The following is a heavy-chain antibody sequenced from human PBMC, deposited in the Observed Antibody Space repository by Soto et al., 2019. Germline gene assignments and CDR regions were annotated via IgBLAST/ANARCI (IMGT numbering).Heavy chain of an antibody. CDR2: ISYDGSNK. Sequence: GGSLRLSCAASGFTFSSYGMHWVRQAPGKGLEWVAVISYDGSNKYYADSVKGRFTISRDNSKNTLYLQMNSLRAEDTAVYYCAKDTLGMRLLPPHYFDYWGQGTLVTVSS. CDR1: GFTFSSYG. J-gene: IGHJ4*02. D-gene: IGHD3-22*01. CDR3: AKDTLGMRLLPPHYFDY. V-gene: IGHV3-30*18.